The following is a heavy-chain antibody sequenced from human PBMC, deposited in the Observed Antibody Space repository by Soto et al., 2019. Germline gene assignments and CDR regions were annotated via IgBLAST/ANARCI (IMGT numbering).Heavy chain of an antibody. CDR3: ARGRRLRFLEWSTRRNWFDP. V-gene: IGHV4-34*01. Sequence: SETLSLTCAVYGGSFSGYYWSWIRQPPGKGLEWIGEINHSGSTNYNPSLKSRVTISVDTSKNQFSLKPSSVTAADTAVYYCARGRRLRFLEWSTRRNWFDPWGQGTLVTVSS. J-gene: IGHJ5*02. D-gene: IGHD3-3*01. CDR1: GGSFSGYY. CDR2: INHSGST.